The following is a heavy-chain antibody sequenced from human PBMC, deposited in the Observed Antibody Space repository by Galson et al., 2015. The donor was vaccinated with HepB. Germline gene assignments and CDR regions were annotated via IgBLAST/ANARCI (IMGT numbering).Heavy chain of an antibody. Sequence: SLRLSCAASGFTFSSYAMHWVRQASGKGLEWVAVISYDGSNKYSADSVKGRFTISRDNSKNTLYLQMNSLRAEDTAVYYCARGSYDILTGYPDYYYYGMDVWGQGTTVTVSS. J-gene: IGHJ6*02. V-gene: IGHV3-30*04. CDR3: ARGSYDILTGYPDYYYYGMDV. CDR1: GFTFSSYA. CDR2: ISYDGSNK. D-gene: IGHD3-9*01.